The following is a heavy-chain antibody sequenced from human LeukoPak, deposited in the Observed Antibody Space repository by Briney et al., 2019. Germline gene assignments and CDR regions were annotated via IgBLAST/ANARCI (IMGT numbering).Heavy chain of an antibody. CDR2: TSYDGGNE. J-gene: IGHJ4*02. CDR1: GLTFSNFA. CDR3: ARDLDDSSGSYLDY. V-gene: IGHV3-30*03. Sequence: GGSLRLSCAVSGLTFSNFAMHWVRQPPGKGLEWVAVTSYDGGNEYYAEAVEGRFTITRDNSKNTLYLQMNSLRGEDTAVYYCARDLDDSSGSYLDYWGQGTLVTVSS. D-gene: IGHD3-22*01.